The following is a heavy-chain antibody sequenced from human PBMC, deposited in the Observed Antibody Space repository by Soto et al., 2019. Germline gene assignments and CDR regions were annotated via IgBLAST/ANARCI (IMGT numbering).Heavy chain of an antibody. CDR2: ISYDGSNK. V-gene: IGHV3-30-3*01. J-gene: IGHJ4*02. CDR3: ARALGDYGDY. Sequence: PGGSLRLSCAASGFTFSSYAMHCVRQAPGKGLEWVAVISYDGSNKYYADSVKGRFTISRDNSQNTLYLQMNSLRVEDTAVYYCARALGDYGDYWGQGTLVTVSS. CDR1: GFTFSSYA. D-gene: IGHD4-17*01.